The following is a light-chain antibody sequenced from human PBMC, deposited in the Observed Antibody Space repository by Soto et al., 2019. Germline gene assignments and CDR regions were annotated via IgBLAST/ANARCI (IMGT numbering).Light chain of an antibody. CDR1: SSNIGAGYA. V-gene: IGLV1-40*01. CDR3: RSFVSSLTGGWV. Sequence: QSVLPQPPSVSGAPGQRGTISFTWSSSNIGAGYAVHCYQHLPGTALKLLILDNGNRPAGVPGRCSGSKSGTSASLAITGLHAEYEAAYYSRSFVSSLTGGWVYGGRTQLTVL. J-gene: IGLJ3*02. CDR2: DNG.